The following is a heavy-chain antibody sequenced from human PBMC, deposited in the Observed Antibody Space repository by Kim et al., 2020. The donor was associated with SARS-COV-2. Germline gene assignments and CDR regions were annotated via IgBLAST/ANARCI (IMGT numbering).Heavy chain of an antibody. Sequence: GGSLRLSCAASGFTFSSYSMNWVRQAPGKGLEWVSSISSSSSYIYYADSVKGRFTISRDNAKNSLYLQMNSLRAEDTAVYYCARDIGCSSTSCPRRGNAFDIWGQGTMVTVSS. V-gene: IGHV3-21*01. J-gene: IGHJ3*02. CDR2: ISSSSSYI. D-gene: IGHD2-2*01. CDR3: ARDIGCSSTSCPRRGNAFDI. CDR1: GFTFSSYS.